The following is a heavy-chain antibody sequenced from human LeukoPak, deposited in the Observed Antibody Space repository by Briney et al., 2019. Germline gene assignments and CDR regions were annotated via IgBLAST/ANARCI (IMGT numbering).Heavy chain of an antibody. V-gene: IGHV3-23*01. CDR1: GFTFSSYA. Sequence: GESLRLSCAASGFTFSSYAMSWVRQAPGKGLEWVSYISERGGSTTYADSVKGRFTISRDTSLNTLYLQMNNLRAEDTALYFCAKRGVVIRGILVIGYHQEAYHYDFWGQGVLVTVSS. CDR3: AKRGVVIRGILVIGYHQEAYHYDF. J-gene: IGHJ4*02. D-gene: IGHD3-10*01. CDR2: ISERGGST.